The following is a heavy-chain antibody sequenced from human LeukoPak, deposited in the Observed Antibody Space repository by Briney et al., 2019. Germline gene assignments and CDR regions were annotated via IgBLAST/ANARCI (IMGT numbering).Heavy chain of an antibody. V-gene: IGHV3-74*01. D-gene: IGHD2-15*01. Sequence: GGSLRLSCAASGFTFSSYWMHWVRQAPGKGLGWVSRINSDGSSTSYADSVKGRFTISRDNDKNTLYLQMNSLRAEDTAVYYCAREGYCSGGRCYSDFDYWGQGTLVTVSS. CDR3: AREGYCSGGRCYSDFDY. J-gene: IGHJ4*02. CDR1: GFTFSSYW. CDR2: INSDGSST.